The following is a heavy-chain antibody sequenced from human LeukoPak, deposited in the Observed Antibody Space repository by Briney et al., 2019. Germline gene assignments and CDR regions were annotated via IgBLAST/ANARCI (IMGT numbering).Heavy chain of an antibody. Sequence: SETLSLTCTVSGGSISSSSYYWGWIRQPPGKGLEWIGSIYYSGSTYYNPSLKSRVTISVDTSKNQFSLKLSSVTAADTAVYYCARHVYDFWSGYYSGLDYWGQGTLVTVSS. J-gene: IGHJ4*02. CDR2: IYYSGST. D-gene: IGHD3-3*01. CDR3: ARHVYDFWSGYYSGLDY. CDR1: GGSISSSSYY. V-gene: IGHV4-39*01.